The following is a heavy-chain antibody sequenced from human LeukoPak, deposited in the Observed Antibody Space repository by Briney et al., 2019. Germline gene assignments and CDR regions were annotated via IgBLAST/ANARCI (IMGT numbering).Heavy chain of an antibody. CDR2: IIPVFGTT. Sequence: SVKVSCKASGGTFSSYFISWVRQAPGQGLEWMGGIIPVFGTTNYAQKFQDRVTITADKSTSTAYMELNSLRSEDTAVYYCARELGTSCPPCSLDLRGQGTLVTVSS. CDR3: ARELGTSCPPCSLDL. V-gene: IGHV1-69*06. D-gene: IGHD2-2*01. CDR1: GGTFSSYF. J-gene: IGHJ4*02.